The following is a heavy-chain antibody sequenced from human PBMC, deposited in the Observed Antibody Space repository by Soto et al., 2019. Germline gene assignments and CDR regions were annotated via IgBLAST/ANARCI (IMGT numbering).Heavy chain of an antibody. CDR3: ARDQDVSNYHGMDV. V-gene: IGHV1-69*13. CDR1: GYTFTSYG. J-gene: IGHJ6*02. Sequence: SVKVSCKASGYTFTSYGISWVRQAPGQGLEWMGGIIPIFGTANYAQKFQGRVTITADESTSTAYMELSSLRSEDTAVYYCARDQDVSNYHGMDVWGQGTTVTVS. CDR2: IIPIFGTA. D-gene: IGHD3-22*01.